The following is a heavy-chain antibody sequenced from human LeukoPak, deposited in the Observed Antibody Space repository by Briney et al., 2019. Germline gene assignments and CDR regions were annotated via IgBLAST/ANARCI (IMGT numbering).Heavy chain of an antibody. D-gene: IGHD6-25*01. CDR2: INHSGST. V-gene: IGHV4-34*01. CDR1: GGSFSGYY. J-gene: IGHJ3*02. CDR3: ARSGGAFDI. Sequence: PSVTLSLTCAVYGGSFSGYYWSWIRQPPGKGLEWIGEINHSGSTNYNPSLKSRVTISVDTSKNQFSLKLGSVTAADTAVYYCARSGGAFDIWGQGTMVTVSS.